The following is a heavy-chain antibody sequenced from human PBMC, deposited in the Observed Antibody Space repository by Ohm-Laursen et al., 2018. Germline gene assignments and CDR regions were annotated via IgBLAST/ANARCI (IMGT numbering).Heavy chain of an antibody. J-gene: IGHJ3*02. Sequence: VASVKVSCKASGYTFTAYFMHWVRQAPGQGLEWMGWISGYDANTKYAQNLQGRVTMTTDTSTSTAYMELRSLRSDDTAVYYCARVVGDYYAFDIWGQGTMVTVSS. D-gene: IGHD4-17*01. CDR1: GYTFTAYF. V-gene: IGHV1-18*04. CDR3: ARVVGDYYAFDI. CDR2: ISGYDANT.